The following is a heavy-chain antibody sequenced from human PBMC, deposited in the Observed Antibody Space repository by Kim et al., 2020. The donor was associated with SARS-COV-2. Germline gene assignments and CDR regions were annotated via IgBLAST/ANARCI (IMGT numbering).Heavy chain of an antibody. J-gene: IGHJ5*02. CDR3: ARDGTYCTNGVCYYSWFDP. V-gene: IGHV1-2*02. CDR2: INPNSGGT. CDR1: GYTFTGYY. Sequence: ASVKVSCKASGYTFTGYYMHWVRQAPGQGLEWMGWINPNSGGTNYAQKFQGRVTMTRDTSISTAYMELSRLRSDDTAVYYCARDGTYCTNGVCYYSWFDPWGQGTLVTVSS. D-gene: IGHD2-8*01.